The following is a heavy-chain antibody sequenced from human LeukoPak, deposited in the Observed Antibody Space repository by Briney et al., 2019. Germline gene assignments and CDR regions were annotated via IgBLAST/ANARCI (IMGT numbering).Heavy chain of an antibody. Sequence: PGGSLRLSCAASGFTFSSFAMSWVRQAPGKGLEWVSVISGVGGSTYYADSVKGRFAISRDNSKNTLYLQMNSLRAEDTAVYYCAKDFNVVLSSATYFDYWGQGTLVTVSS. J-gene: IGHJ4*02. CDR2: ISGVGGST. CDR1: GFTFSSFA. CDR3: AKDFNVVLSSATYFDY. V-gene: IGHV3-23*01. D-gene: IGHD2-2*01.